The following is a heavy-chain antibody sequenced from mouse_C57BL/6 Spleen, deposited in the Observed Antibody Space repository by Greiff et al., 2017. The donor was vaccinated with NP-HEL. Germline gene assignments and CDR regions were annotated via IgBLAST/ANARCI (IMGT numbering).Heavy chain of an antibody. CDR2: IYPGDGDT. D-gene: IGHD4-1*02. CDR1: GYAFSSSW. CDR3: ARSTGRGYYYAMDY. J-gene: IGHJ4*01. V-gene: IGHV1-82*01. Sequence: QVQLQQSGPELVKPGASVKISCKASGYAFSSSWMNWVKQRPGKGLEWIGRIYPGDGDTNYNGKFKGKATLTADKSSSTAYMQLSSLTSEDSAVYFCARSTGRGYYYAMDYWGQGTSVTVSS.